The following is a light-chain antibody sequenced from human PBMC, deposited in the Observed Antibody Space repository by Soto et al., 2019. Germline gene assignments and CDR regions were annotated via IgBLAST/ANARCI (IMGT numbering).Light chain of an antibody. J-gene: IGKJ1*01. CDR3: QQYGSSPPWT. CDR1: QSVSSSY. V-gene: IGKV3-20*01. CDR2: GAS. Sequence: EIVLTQSPDTLCVSPGGRATLSCRATQSVSSSYLACYQQKPGQAPRLXXYGASSRATGIPDRFSGSGSGTDLTLTISRLEPEDFAVYYCQQYGSSPPWTFGQGTKVDIK.